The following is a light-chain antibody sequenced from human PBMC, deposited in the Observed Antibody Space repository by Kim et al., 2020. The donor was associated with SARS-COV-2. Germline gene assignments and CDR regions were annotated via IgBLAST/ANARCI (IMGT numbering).Light chain of an antibody. CDR2: DNN. Sequence: QSVLTQPPSVSAAPGQKVTISCSGSSFNIGNTYVSWYQQLPRTAPKLLIYDNNKRPSGIPDRFSGSKSGTSATLGITELQTGDEADYYCGTWDINLHSWVFGGGTKLTVL. CDR1: SFNIGNTY. J-gene: IGLJ3*02. V-gene: IGLV1-51*01. CDR3: GTWDINLHSWV.